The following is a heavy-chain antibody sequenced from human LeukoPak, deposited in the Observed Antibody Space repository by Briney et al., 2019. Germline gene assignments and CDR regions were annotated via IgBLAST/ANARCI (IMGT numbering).Heavy chain of an antibody. CDR3: AIYSDYSSGWYELADY. V-gene: IGHV1-8*01. J-gene: IGHJ4*02. Sequence: ASVKVSCKASGYAFTSYDINWVRQATGQGLEWMGWMNPNSGNTGYAQKFQGRVTMTRNTSISTAYMELSSLRSEDTAVYYCAIYSDYSSGWYELADYWGQGTLVTVSS. CDR1: GYAFTSYD. CDR2: MNPNSGNT. D-gene: IGHD6-19*01.